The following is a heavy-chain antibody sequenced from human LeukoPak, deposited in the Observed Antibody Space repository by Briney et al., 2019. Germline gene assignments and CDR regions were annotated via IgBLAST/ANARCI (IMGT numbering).Heavy chain of an antibody. D-gene: IGHD6-13*01. V-gene: IGHV3-33*01. J-gene: IGHJ4*02. CDR3: ARLGSSWSSDY. Sequence: GGSPRLSCAASGFTFTSYGMHWVRQAPGKGLEWVALIWYDGRKEYYADSVKGRFTISRDDSRNTLYLQMNGLGAEDTAVYYCARLGSSWSSDYWGQGTLVTVSS. CDR1: GFTFTSYG. CDR2: IWYDGRKE.